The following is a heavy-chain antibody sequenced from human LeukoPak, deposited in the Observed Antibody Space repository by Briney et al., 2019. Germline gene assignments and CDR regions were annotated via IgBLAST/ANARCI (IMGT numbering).Heavy chain of an antibody. CDR2: VSGGGRST. CDR1: GLTFSNFA. V-gene: IGHV3-23*01. D-gene: IGHD3-10*01. Sequence: GGSLRLSCAASGLTFSNFAMSWVRQPPGKGLEWVSAVSGGGRSTFYADSVKGRFIISRDDCKNTLYLQMNSLRAEDTAVYYCAKGGIALVRGSFDYWGQGTLVTVSS. CDR3: AKGGIALVRGSFDY. J-gene: IGHJ4*02.